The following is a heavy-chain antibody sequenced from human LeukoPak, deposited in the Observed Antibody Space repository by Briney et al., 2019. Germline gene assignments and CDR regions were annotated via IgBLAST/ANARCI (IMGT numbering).Heavy chain of an antibody. V-gene: IGHV3-23*01. CDR1: GFTFSSYA. D-gene: IGHD3-22*01. CDR2: ISGSGGNT. Sequence: GGSLRLSCAASGFTFSSYAMSWVRQAPGKGLEWVSAISGSGGNTYYADSVKGRFTISRDNSKNTLYLQMNSLRAEDTAVYYCAKYDSSGYYYLTIDYWGQGTLVTVSS. CDR3: AKYDSSGYYYLTIDY. J-gene: IGHJ4*02.